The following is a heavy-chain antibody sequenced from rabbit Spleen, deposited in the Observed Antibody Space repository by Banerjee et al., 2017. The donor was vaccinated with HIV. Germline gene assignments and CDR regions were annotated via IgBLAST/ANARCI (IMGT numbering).Heavy chain of an antibody. V-gene: IGHV1S40*01. D-gene: IGHD1-1*01. CDR2: IDSGSSGFT. CDR3: VRDTSSSFSSYGMDL. CDR1: GVSFSSNSY. Sequence: QSLEESGGDLVKPGASLTLTCTASGVSFSSNSYMCWVRQAPGKGLEWIACIDSGSSGFTYFATWAKGRFTCSKTSSTTVTLQMTRLTAADTATYFCVRDTSSSFSSYGMDLWGQGTLVTVS. J-gene: IGHJ6*01.